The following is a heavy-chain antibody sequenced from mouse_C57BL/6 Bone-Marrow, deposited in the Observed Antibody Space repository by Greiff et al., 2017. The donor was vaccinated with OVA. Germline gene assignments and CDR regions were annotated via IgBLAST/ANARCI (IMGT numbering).Heavy chain of an antibody. V-gene: IGHV1-81*01. D-gene: IGHD2-4*01. J-gene: IGHJ3*01. CDR3: AGGRLRAWVWD. CDR2: IYPRSGNT. Sequence: VQLQQSGAELARPGASVKLSCKASGYTFTSYGISWVKQRTGQGLEWIGEIYPRSGNTYYNEKFKGKATLTADKSSSTAYMELRRLTSEAAAAGYCAGGRLRAWVWDGGRGTVVTVSA. CDR1: GYTFTSYG.